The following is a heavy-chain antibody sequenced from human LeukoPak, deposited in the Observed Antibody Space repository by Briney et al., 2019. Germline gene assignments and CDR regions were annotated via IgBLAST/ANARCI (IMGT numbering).Heavy chain of an antibody. CDR3: ARDVGVVMFDY. V-gene: IGHV3-23*01. Sequence: GGSLRLSCAASGFTFSDYAMSWVRQTPGEGLEWVSTICGDCGNTHYADSVKGRFTISRDNSKNTLYLQISSLRAEDSALYYCARDVGVVMFDYWGQGTLVTVSS. J-gene: IGHJ4*02. CDR2: ICGDCGNT. CDR1: GFTFSDYA. D-gene: IGHD3-3*01.